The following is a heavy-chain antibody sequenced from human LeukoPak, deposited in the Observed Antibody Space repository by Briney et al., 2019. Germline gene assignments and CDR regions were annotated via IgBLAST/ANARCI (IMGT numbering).Heavy chain of an antibody. J-gene: IGHJ6*02. Sequence: GGSLRLSCATSGFTFSSYAMNWVRQAPGKGLECVSFISTSGDFTYYAASVKGRFTVSRDNSKNTLYLQMNSLRDDDTAVYYCAGCSGGSCYSRGKYGVDVWGQGTTVIVSS. CDR3: AGCSGGSCYSRGKYGVDV. D-gene: IGHD2-15*01. V-gene: IGHV3-23*01. CDR2: ISTSGDFT. CDR1: GFTFSSYA.